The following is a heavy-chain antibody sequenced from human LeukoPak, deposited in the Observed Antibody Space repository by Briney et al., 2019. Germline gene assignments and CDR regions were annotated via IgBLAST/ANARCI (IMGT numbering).Heavy chain of an antibody. CDR3: ARDQYSRSLGAFDI. CDR1: EVIFDNRN. J-gene: IGHJ3*02. Sequence: GGSLRLSCAASEVIFDNRNINWVRQAPGKGLEWLSYISSSSSVVFYADSVKGRFTISRHNARNSVYLQLNSLRDEDTAVYYCARDQYSRSLGAFDIWGQGTLVSVSS. CDR2: ISSSSSVV. D-gene: IGHD1-26*01. V-gene: IGHV3-48*02.